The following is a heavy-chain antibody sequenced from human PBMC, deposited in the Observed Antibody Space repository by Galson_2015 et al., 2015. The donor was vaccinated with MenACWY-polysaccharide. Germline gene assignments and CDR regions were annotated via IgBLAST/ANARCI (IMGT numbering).Heavy chain of an antibody. CDR2: ISWDEDK. V-gene: IGHV2-5*02. CDR3: ANRWDGDCGGSTCFHWFDP. CDR1: GVSLRTCGVG. J-gene: IGHJ5*02. Sequence: PALERPTRPLTLCCTFSGVSLRTCGVGGGWIRQPPGKALEWLALISWDEDKRHSPSLKSRLTITKDTSKNQVALTMTNMDPVNPATYHCANRWDGDCGGSTCFHWFDPWGQGTVVTVSS. D-gene: IGHD2-21*01.